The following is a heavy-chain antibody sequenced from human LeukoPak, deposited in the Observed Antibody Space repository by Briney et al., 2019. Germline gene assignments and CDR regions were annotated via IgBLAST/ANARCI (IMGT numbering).Heavy chain of an antibody. CDR3: AREVTGYDSSGYYPNYFDY. V-gene: IGHV4-59*12. Sequence: PSETLSLTCTVSGGSISSYYWSWIRQPPGKGLEWIGYIYYSGSTNYNPSLKSRVTMSVDTSKNQFSLKLSSVTAADTAVYYCAREVTGYDSSGYYPNYFDYWGQGTLVTVSS. CDR1: GGSISSYY. J-gene: IGHJ4*02. D-gene: IGHD3-22*01. CDR2: IYYSGST.